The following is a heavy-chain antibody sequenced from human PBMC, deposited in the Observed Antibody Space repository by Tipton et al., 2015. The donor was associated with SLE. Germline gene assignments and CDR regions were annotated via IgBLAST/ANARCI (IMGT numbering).Heavy chain of an antibody. D-gene: IGHD1-26*01. V-gene: IGHV4-34*01. Sequence: TLSLTCAVYGGSFSGYYWNWIRQPPGKGLEWIGEINHSGGTYYKPSLKRRVTISVDTSKNQFSLKLSSVTAADTAVYYCPREGAGWELLGWFDPWGQGTLVTVSS. J-gene: IGHJ5*02. CDR2: INHSGGT. CDR3: PREGAGWELLGWFDP. CDR1: GGSFSGYY.